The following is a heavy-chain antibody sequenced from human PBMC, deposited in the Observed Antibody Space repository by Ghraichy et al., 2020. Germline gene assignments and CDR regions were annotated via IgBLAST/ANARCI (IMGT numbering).Heavy chain of an antibody. J-gene: IGHJ3*02. Sequence: GGSLRLSCAASGFTVSSNYMSWVRQAPGKGLEWVSVIYSGGSTYYADSVKGRFTISRDNSKNTLYLQMNSLRAEDTAVYYCGYGGKHADHAFDIWGQGTMVTVSS. CDR1: GFTVSSNY. V-gene: IGHV3-53*01. D-gene: IGHD4-23*01. CDR2: IYSGGST. CDR3: GYGGKHADHAFDI.